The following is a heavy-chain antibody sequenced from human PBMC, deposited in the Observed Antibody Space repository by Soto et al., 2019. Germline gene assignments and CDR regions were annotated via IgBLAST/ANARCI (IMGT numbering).Heavy chain of an antibody. Sequence: GESLKISCXGSGYSFSSYWITWVRQLPGKGLEWMGRIDPSDSYTNYNPSFQGHVTISVDKSISTAYLQWNSLKASDSAMYYCARQDETSREDYYGMDVWGQGTTVTVSS. CDR3: ARQDETSREDYYGMDV. CDR1: GYSFSSYW. J-gene: IGHJ6*02. V-gene: IGHV5-10-1*01. CDR2: IDPSDSYT.